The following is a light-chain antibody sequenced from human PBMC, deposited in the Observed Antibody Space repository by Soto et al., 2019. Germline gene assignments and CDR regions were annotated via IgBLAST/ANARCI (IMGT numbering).Light chain of an antibody. CDR2: AAS. CDR1: QSISSC. Sequence: QVSQSPSSLSSSVGDRVSITCRASQSISSCLNWYQQKPGKAPKLLIYAASSLQSGVPSRFSGSGSGRDFTLTISSLEPEDFATYYSTQSYSTPPAFGQGTKVDIK. CDR3: TQSYSTPPA. J-gene: IGKJ1*01. V-gene: IGKV1-39*01.